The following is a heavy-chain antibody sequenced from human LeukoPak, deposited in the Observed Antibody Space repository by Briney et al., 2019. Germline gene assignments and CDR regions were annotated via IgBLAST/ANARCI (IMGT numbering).Heavy chain of an antibody. J-gene: IGHJ4*02. CDR1: GFTFNNYG. V-gene: IGHV3-33*01. D-gene: IGHD3-16*01. Sequence: PGGSLRLSCAASGFTFNNYGMHWVRQAPGRGLEGVAIVWYDGSKKYYSDSVKGRFTISRDNSQNTLYLQMNSLRAEDTAVYYCARGGSYYDYWGQGTLVTVSP. CDR2: VWYDGSKK. CDR3: ARGGSYYDY.